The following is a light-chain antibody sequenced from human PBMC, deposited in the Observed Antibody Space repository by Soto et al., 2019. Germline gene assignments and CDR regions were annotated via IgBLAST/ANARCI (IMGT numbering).Light chain of an antibody. CDR3: SSYAGSNNFGVI. Sequence: ALTQPPSASGSPGQSVTISCTGTSSDVGSYDYVSWYQQHPGKAPKLMIYEASKRPSGVPDRFSGSRSGNTASLTVSGLQAEDEANYYCSSYAGSNNFGVIFGGGTKLTVL. J-gene: IGLJ2*01. CDR1: SSDVGSYDY. CDR2: EAS. V-gene: IGLV2-8*01.